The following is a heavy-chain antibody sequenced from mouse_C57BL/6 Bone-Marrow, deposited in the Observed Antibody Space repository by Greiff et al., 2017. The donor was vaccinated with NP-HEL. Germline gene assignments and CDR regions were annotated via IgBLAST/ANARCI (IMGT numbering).Heavy chain of an antibody. CDR1: GYAFSSSW. CDR3: AELLRGFAY. J-gene: IGHJ3*01. V-gene: IGHV1-82*01. D-gene: IGHD1-1*01. Sequence: VQLQQSGPELVKPGASVKISCKASGYAFSSSWMNWVKQRPGKGLEWIGRIYPGDGDTNYNGKFKGKATLTADKSSSTAYMQLSSLTSEDSAVYFCAELLRGFAYWGQGTLVTVSA. CDR2: IYPGDGDT.